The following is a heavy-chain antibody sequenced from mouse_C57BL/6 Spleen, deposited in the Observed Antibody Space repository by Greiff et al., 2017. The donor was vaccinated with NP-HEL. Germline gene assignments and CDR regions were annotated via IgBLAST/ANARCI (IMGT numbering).Heavy chain of an antibody. V-gene: IGHV1-81*01. J-gene: IGHJ2*01. Sequence: VQLQQSGAELARPGASVKLSCKASGYTFTSYGISWVKQRTGQGLEWIGEIYPRSGNTYYNEKFKGKATLTADKSSSTAYMELRSLTSEDSAVYFCASETGDYWGQGTTLTVSS. CDR2: IYPRSGNT. CDR1: GYTFTSYG. CDR3: ASETGDY. D-gene: IGHD3-2*01.